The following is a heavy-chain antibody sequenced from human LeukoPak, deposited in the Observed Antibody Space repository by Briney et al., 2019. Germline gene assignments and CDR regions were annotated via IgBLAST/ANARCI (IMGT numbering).Heavy chain of an antibody. V-gene: IGHV4-59*12. CDR1: GGSLSSYY. CDR2: IYYTGST. J-gene: IGHJ6*02. D-gene: IGHD1-1*01. CDR3: ARDAGHQLSRRNYYAMDV. Sequence: SETLSLTCTVSGGSLSSYYWTWIRQPPGKGLEWIGYIYYTGSTSYNPSLKSRVTISVDTSNNQFSLKVNSVTAADTAVYYCARDAGHQLSRRNYYAMDVWGQGTTVTVSS.